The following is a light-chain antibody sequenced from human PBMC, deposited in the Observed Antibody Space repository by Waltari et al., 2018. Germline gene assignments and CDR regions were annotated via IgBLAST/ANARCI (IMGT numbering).Light chain of an antibody. V-gene: IGKV1-5*03. CDR2: KAS. Sequence: DIQVTQSPSTLSASVGDRVTITCRASQSIVAWLAWYQQKPGKAPRLLIYKASYLESGVPSRFSGSGSGTEFTLTISSLHADDFATYYCLQYNSYPWTFGQGTKVEIK. J-gene: IGKJ1*01. CDR3: LQYNSYPWT. CDR1: QSIVAW.